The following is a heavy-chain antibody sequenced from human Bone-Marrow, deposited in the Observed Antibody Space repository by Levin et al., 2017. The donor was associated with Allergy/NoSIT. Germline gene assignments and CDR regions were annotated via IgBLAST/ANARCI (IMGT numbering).Heavy chain of an antibody. D-gene: IGHD1-20*01. CDR2: LSSSSDST. Sequence: LSLPCAASGFTFSSYAMSWVRQAPGKGLEYVSALSSSSDSTYYADSVKGRFTISRDNSKNTLYLQMNSLRAEDTAVYYCANNWNLDYWGQGTLVTVSS. CDR3: ANNWNLDY. J-gene: IGHJ4*02. V-gene: IGHV3-23*01. CDR1: GFTFSSYA.